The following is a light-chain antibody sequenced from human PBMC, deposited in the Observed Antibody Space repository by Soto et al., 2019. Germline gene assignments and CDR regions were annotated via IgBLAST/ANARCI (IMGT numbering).Light chain of an antibody. J-gene: IGKJ5*01. Sequence: EIVMTQSPATLSVSPGERATLSCRASQSVSGNLAWYQQKPGQAPRLLIYGASTRATGIPGRFSGSGSGTEFTLTISSLQSEDFAVYYCQQYNNWPPLTFGQGTRLAIK. CDR2: GAS. CDR1: QSVSGN. V-gene: IGKV3-15*01. CDR3: QQYNNWPPLT.